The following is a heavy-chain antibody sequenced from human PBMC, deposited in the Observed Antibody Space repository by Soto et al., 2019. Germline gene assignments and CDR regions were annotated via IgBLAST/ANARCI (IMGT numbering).Heavy chain of an antibody. J-gene: IGHJ4*02. V-gene: IGHV3-74*01. CDR1: GFTFSSYW. CDR3: ARASTYYYDSSGSKGVDY. D-gene: IGHD3-22*01. Sequence: GGSLRLSCAASGFTFSSYWMHWVRQAPGKGLVWVSRINSDGSSTSYADSVKGRFTISRDNAKNTLYLQMNSLRAEDTAVYYCARASTYYYDSSGSKGVDYWGQGTLVTV. CDR2: INSDGSST.